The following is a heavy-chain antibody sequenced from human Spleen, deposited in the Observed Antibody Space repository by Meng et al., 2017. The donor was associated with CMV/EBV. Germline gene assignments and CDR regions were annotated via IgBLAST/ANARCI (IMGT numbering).Heavy chain of an antibody. Sequence: GESLKISCAASEFTFSDYYMTWIRQAPGKGLEWVSNIRSSGRTKFHADSVKGRFTISRDNAKNSLYLQMNSLRAEDTAVYYCARGGLLYSDYWGQGTLVTVSS. CDR2: IRSSGRTK. CDR3: ARGGLLYSDY. J-gene: IGHJ4*02. V-gene: IGHV3-11*04. D-gene: IGHD1-26*01. CDR1: EFTFSDYY.